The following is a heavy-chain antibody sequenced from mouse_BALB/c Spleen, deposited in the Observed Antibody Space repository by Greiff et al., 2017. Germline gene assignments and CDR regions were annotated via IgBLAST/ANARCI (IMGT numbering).Heavy chain of an antibody. CDR2: INSNGGST. CDR1: GFTFSSYG. D-gene: IGHD1-1*02. V-gene: IGHV5-6-3*01. CDR3: ARDSGSRWAMDY. J-gene: IGHJ4*01. Sequence: EVMLVESGGGLVQPGGSLKLSCAASGFTFSSYGMSWVRQTPDKRLELVATINSNGGSTYYPDSVKGRFTISRDNAKNTLYLQMSSLKSEDTAMYYCARDSGSRWAMDYWGQGTSVTVSS.